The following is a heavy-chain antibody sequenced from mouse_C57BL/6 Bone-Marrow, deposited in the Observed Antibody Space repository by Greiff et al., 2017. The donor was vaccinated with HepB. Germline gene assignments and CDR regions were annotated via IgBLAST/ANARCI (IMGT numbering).Heavy chain of an antibody. J-gene: IGHJ4*01. CDR1: GYSFTGYF. CDR3: ARDSNYVDYAMDY. CDR2: INPYNGDT. Sequence: VQLQQSGPELVKPGASVKISCKASGYSFTGYFMNWVMQSHGQSLEWIGRINPYNGDTFYNQKFKGKATLTVDKSSSTAHMELRSLTSEDSAVYYCARDSNYVDYAMDYWGQGTSVTVSS. V-gene: IGHV1-20*01. D-gene: IGHD2-5*01.